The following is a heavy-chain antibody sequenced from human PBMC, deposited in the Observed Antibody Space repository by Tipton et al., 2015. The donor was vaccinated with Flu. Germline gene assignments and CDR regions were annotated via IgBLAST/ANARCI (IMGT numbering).Heavy chain of an antibody. CDR3: AREWTSLPVNWFDP. J-gene: IGHJ5*02. CDR2: IYHSGST. Sequence: TLSLTCTVYGYSISSGYYWGWIRQPPGKGLEWIGSIYHSGSTYYNPSLKSRVTISVDTSKNQFSLKLSSVTAADTAVYYCAREWTSLPVNWFDPWGQGTLVTVSS. CDR1: GYSISSGYY. V-gene: IGHV4-38-2*02. D-gene: IGHD3/OR15-3a*01.